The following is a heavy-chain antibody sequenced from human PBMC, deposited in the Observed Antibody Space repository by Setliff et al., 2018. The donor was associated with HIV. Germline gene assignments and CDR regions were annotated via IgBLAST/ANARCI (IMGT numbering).Heavy chain of an antibody. CDR2: IYTSGST. CDR1: GGSISSYY. CDR3: ARDVPWGDYYYYMDV. V-gene: IGHV4-4*07. D-gene: IGHD3-16*01. J-gene: IGHJ6*03. Sequence: SETLSLTCTVSGGSISSYYWSWIRQPAGKGLEWIGHIYTSGSTNDNPSLKSRVTMSVDTSKNQFSLKLSSVTAADTAVYYCARDVPWGDYYYYMDVWGKGTTVTVSS.